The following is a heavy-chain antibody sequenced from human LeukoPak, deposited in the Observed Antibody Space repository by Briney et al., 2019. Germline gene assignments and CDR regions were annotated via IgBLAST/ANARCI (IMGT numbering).Heavy chain of an antibody. CDR1: GFTFSSYG. D-gene: IGHD6-13*01. Sequence: GGSLRLSCAASGFTFSSYGMHWVRQAPGKGLEWVAVISYDGSNKYYADSVKGRFTISRDNSKNTLYLQMNSLRAEDTAVYYCAKDQSQQLVDHWGQGTLVTVSS. J-gene: IGHJ4*02. CDR2: ISYDGSNK. CDR3: AKDQSQQLVDH. V-gene: IGHV3-30*18.